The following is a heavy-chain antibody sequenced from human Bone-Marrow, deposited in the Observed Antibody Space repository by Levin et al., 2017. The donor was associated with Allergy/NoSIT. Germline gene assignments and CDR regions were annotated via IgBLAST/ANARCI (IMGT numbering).Heavy chain of an antibody. CDR3: ARVGRYDTNNFYRWWGAFDI. V-gene: IGHV3-74*01. CDR1: GFTFSSYW. J-gene: IGHJ3*02. D-gene: IGHD3-22*01. CDR2: INSDGTST. Sequence: PGESLKISCAASGFTFSSYWMHWVRQVPGKGLVWVSRINSDGTSTNYADSVKGRFTISRDNAKNTVYLQMNSVRAEDTAVYYCARVGRYDTNNFYRWWGAFDIWGQGTMVTVSS.